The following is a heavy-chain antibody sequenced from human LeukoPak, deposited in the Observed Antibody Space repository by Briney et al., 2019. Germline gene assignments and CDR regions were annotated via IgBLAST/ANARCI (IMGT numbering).Heavy chain of an antibody. Sequence: SETLSLTCAVYGGSFSGYYWSWIRQPPGNGLEWIGEINHSGSTNYNPSLKSRVTISVDTSKNQFSLKLSSVTAADTAVYYCARAFENSSGYYYFPDAFDIWGQGTMVTVSS. J-gene: IGHJ3*02. CDR1: GGSFSGYY. CDR3: ARAFENSSGYYYFPDAFDI. CDR2: INHSGST. D-gene: IGHD3-22*01. V-gene: IGHV4-34*01.